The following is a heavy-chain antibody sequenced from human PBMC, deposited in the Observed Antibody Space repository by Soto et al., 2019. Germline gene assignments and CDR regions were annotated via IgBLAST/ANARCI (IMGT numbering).Heavy chain of an antibody. CDR2: ISWNSGSI. D-gene: IGHD6-19*01. CDR1: GFTFDYYA. CDR3: AKDRGGIAVAGTPTYYFDC. J-gene: IGHJ4*02. V-gene: IGHV3-9*01. Sequence: HPGGSLRLSCAASGFTFDYYAMHWVRQAPGKGLEWVSGISWNSGSIGYADSVKGRFTISRDNAKNSLYLQMNSLRAEGTALYYCAKDRGGIAVAGTPTYYFDCWGQGTLVTVSS.